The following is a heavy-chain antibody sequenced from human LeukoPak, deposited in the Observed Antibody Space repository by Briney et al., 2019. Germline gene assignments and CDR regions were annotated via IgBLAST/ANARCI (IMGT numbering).Heavy chain of an antibody. V-gene: IGHV4-4*07. Sequence: PSETLSLTCTVSGGSISSYYWSWIRQPAGKGLEWIGRIYTSGSTNYNPSLKSRVTMSVDTSENQFSLKLSSVTAADTAVYYCARGYDFWTGDAFDIWGQGTMVTVSS. J-gene: IGHJ3*02. CDR1: GGSISSYY. D-gene: IGHD3-3*01. CDR2: IYTSGST. CDR3: ARGYDFWTGDAFDI.